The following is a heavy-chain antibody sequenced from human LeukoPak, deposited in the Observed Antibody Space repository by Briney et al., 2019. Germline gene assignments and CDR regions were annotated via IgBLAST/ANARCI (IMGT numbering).Heavy chain of an antibody. Sequence: SETLSLTCTVSGGSISGYYWSWIRQPPGKGLEWIGEINHSGSTNYNPSLTRRVTISVDTSNKQFSLKLSSVTAADTDVYYCARGHNDYVWGSYRYFYFDYWGQGTLVTVSS. J-gene: IGHJ4*02. CDR2: INHSGST. CDR1: GGSISGYY. CDR3: ARGHNDYVWGSYRYFYFDY. D-gene: IGHD3-16*02. V-gene: IGHV4-34*01.